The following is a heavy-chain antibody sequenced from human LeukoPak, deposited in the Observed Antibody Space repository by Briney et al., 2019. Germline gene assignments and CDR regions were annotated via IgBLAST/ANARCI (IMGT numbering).Heavy chain of an antibody. D-gene: IGHD2-2*01. CDR2: INHSGST. CDR3: ASVVVVPAAMVAYYFDY. Sequence: PSETLSLTCAVNGGSFSGYFWSWIRQPPGKGLEWIGEINHSGSTYYNASLKSRITISVDTSKNQFSLKLSSVTAADTAVYYCASVVVVPAAMVAYYFDYWGQGTLVTVSP. CDR1: GGSFSGYF. J-gene: IGHJ4*02. V-gene: IGHV4-34*01.